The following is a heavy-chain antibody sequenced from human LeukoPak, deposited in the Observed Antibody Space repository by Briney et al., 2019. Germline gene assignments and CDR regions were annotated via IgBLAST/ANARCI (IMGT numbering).Heavy chain of an antibody. D-gene: IGHD3-22*01. Sequence: GGSLRLSCAASGFTFSSYAMSWVRQVPGKGLEWVSAISGSGGSTYYADSVKGRFTISRDNSKNTLYLQMNSLRAEDTAVYYCAKGAEYYYDSSGIGAFDIWGQGTMVTVSS. CDR2: ISGSGGST. J-gene: IGHJ3*02. V-gene: IGHV3-23*01. CDR3: AKGAEYYYDSSGIGAFDI. CDR1: GFTFSSYA.